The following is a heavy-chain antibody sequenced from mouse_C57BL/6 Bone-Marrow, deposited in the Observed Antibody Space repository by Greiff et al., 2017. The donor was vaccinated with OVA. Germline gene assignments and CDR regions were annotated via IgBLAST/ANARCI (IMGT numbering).Heavy chain of an antibody. J-gene: IGHJ3*01. CDR1: GYTFTSYW. Sequence: QVQLQQPGAELVRPGTSVKLSCKASGYTFTSYWMHWVKQRPGQGLEWIGVIDPSDSYTNYNQKFKGKATLTVDTSSRTAYMHLSGLTSDDSAVYYCAREWDYDSFAYWGQGTLVTGSA. D-gene: IGHD2-4*01. CDR2: IDPSDSYT. CDR3: AREWDYDSFAY. V-gene: IGHV1-59*01.